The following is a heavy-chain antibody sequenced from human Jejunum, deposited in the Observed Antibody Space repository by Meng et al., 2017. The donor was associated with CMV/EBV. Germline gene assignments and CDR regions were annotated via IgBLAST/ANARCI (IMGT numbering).Heavy chain of an antibody. CDR2: IIPISGTP. CDR3: ARGSPSGTHLGWFDP. V-gene: IGHV1-69*05. D-gene: IGHD1-26*01. CDR1: GYTFSRYA. Sequence: SGYTFSRYAINWVLQAPGQGLEWMGGIIPISGTPRYAQRFQGRVTFSTDESTGTAYMELSSLRSEDTAVYYCARGSPSGTHLGWFDPWGQGTLVTVSS. J-gene: IGHJ5*02.